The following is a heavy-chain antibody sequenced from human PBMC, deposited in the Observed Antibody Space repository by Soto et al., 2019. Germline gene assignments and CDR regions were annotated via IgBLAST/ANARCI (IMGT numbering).Heavy chain of an antibody. CDR3: AKDPKCCTTGSHFRDNWFDP. V-gene: IGHV3-30*18. J-gene: IGHJ5*02. CDR1: GFTFSNYG. Sequence: QVQLVESGGGVVQPGRSLRLSCAASGFTFSNYGMHWVRQTPGKGLEWVAVISYDGSHQFYTDSVKGRFTISRDNSKNTLYLQMNSLKTEDTAMYYCAKDPKCCTTGSHFRDNWFDPWGQGTLVTVSS. CDR2: ISYDGSHQ. D-gene: IGHD2-8*01.